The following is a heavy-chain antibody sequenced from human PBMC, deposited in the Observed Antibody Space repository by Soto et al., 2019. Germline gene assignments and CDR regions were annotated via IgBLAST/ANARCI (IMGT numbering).Heavy chain of an antibody. J-gene: IGHJ6*02. Sequence: GGSLRLSCAASGFTFSSYAMSWVRQAPGKGLEWVSAISGSGGSTSYADSVKGRFTISRDNSKNTLYLQMNSLRAEDTAEYYCAKTLVPTRASYYYYGLDVWGQGTTVTVSS. CDR3: AKTLVPTRASYYYYGLDV. D-gene: IGHD5-12*01. CDR1: GFTFSSYA. V-gene: IGHV3-23*01. CDR2: ISGSGGST.